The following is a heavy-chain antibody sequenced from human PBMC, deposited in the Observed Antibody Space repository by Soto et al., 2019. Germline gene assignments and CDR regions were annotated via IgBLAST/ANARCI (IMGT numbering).Heavy chain of an antibody. J-gene: IGHJ4*02. CDR3: ARVPSSSYHYFDY. V-gene: IGHV3-66*01. CDR2: IYSAGSA. Sequence: GGSLRLSCAASGSTVSSYYMSWVRQAPGKGLEWVSVIYSAGSADFADSVKGRFTISRDNSKNTLYLQMSSLRAEDTAVYYCARVPSSSYHYFDYWGQGTLVTVSS. CDR1: GSTVSSYY. D-gene: IGHD6-13*01.